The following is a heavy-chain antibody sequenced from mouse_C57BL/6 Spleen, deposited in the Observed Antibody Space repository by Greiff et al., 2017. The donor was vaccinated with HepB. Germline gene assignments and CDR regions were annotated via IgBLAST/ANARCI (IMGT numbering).Heavy chain of an antibody. V-gene: IGHV1-52*01. CDR3: ARGNYGSYYAMDY. J-gene: IGHJ4*01. CDR2: IDPSDSET. D-gene: IGHD1-1*01. Sequence: VQLQQPGAELVRPGSSVKLSCKASGYTFTSYWMHWVKQRPIQGLEWIGNIDPSDSETHYNQKFKDKATLTVDKSSSTAYMQLSSLTSEDSAVYYCARGNYGSYYAMDYWGQGTSVTVSS. CDR1: GYTFTSYW.